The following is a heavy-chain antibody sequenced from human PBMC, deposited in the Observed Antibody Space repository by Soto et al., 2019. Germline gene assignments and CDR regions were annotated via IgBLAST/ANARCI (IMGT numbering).Heavy chain of an antibody. D-gene: IGHD3-22*01. Sequence: QVQLKESGPGLVKPSGTLSLTCAVSGGSISSSNWWSWVRQPPGKGLEWIGEIYHSGSTNYNPSLKSRVTIAIDKSKKQFSLKLTSVTAADTAVYYCARGIEDYDSSGYYFDYWGQGILVTVSS. CDR3: ARGIEDYDSSGYYFDY. J-gene: IGHJ4*02. V-gene: IGHV4-4*02. CDR1: GGSISSSNW. CDR2: IYHSGST.